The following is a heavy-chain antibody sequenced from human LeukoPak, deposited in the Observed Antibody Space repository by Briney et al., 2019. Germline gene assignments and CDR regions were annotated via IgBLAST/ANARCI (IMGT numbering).Heavy chain of an antibody. J-gene: IGHJ4*02. V-gene: IGHV3-23*01. CDR3: AKFGAALPQKRLGTNTFDY. D-gene: IGHD6-6*01. CDR1: GFTFSSYA. CDR2: ISGSAGST. Sequence: GGSLRLSCAASGFTFSSYAMSWVRQAPGKGLEWVSAISGSAGSTYYADSVKGWFTISRDNSKNTLYLQMNSLGAEDTAVYYCAKFGAALPQKRLGTNTFDYWGQGTLVTVSS.